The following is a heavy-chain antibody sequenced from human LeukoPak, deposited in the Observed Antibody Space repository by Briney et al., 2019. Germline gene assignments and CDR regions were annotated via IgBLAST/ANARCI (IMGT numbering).Heavy chain of an antibody. Sequence: GASVKVSCKASGYTFTSYGISWVRQAPGQGLEWMGWISAYNGNTNYAQKLQGRVTMTTDTSTSTAYMELSSLRSDDTAVYYCAREVYGDYPNYYYYGMDVWGQGTTVTVSS. CDR2: ISAYNGNT. CDR3: AREVYGDYPNYYYYGMDV. CDR1: GYTFTSYG. V-gene: IGHV1-18*01. D-gene: IGHD4-17*01. J-gene: IGHJ6*02.